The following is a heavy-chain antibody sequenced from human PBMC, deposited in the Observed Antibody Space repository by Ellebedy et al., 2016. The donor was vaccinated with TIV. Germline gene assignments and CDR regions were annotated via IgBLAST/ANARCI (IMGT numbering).Heavy chain of an antibody. CDR3: ARDSTSGASASFRFDP. Sequence: AASVKVSCKTSGYTFTSYYLHWARQAPGQGTEWMGIIDPSGGKTTHAQKFQGRVTMTRDTSTSTVYMELSSLRSEDTAVYYCARDSTSGASASFRFDPWGQGSLVIVSS. CDR2: IDPSGGKT. J-gene: IGHJ5*02. D-gene: IGHD6-19*01. V-gene: IGHV1-46*01. CDR1: GYTFTSYY.